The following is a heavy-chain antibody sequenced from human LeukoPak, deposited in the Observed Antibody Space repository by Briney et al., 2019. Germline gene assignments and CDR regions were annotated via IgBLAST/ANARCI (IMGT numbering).Heavy chain of an antibody. D-gene: IGHD3-22*01. J-gene: IGHJ4*02. CDR2: IDYTGST. Sequence: SETLSLTCTVSGGSISSYYWSWIRQPPGKGLDWIGYIDYTGSTKYNPSLKSRVTISVDTSKNQFSLKLSSVTAADTAVYYCASLPYDSSGYLLFDYWGQGTLVTVSS. CDR3: ASLPYDSSGYLLFDY. V-gene: IGHV4-59*01. CDR1: GGSISSYY.